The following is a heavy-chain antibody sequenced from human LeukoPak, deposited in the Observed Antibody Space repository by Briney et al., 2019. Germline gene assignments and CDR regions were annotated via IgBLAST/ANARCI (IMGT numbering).Heavy chain of an antibody. CDR1: GFIFSVYS. J-gene: IGHJ4*02. CDR2: TSNSMSTI. CDR3: ARDIYYDSSGYYGSVY. V-gene: IGHV3-48*04. Sequence: GSLRLSCAASGFIFSVYSMNWVRQAPGKGLEWVAYTSNSMSTIYYADSVKGRFTISKDNAKNSLYLQMNSLRAEDTAVYYCARDIYYDSSGYYGSVYWGQGTLVTVSS. D-gene: IGHD3-22*01.